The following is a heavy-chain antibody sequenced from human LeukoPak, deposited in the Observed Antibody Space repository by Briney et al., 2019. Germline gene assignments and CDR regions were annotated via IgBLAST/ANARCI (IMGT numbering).Heavy chain of an antibody. D-gene: IGHD3-16*01. Sequence: GGSLRLSCAASGFTFSSYSMNWDRQAPGKGLEWVSSISSSSSYIYYADSVKGRFTISRDNAKNSLYLQMNSLRAEDTAVYYCARSWGRDFDYWGQGTLVTVSS. CDR3: ARSWGRDFDY. J-gene: IGHJ4*02. CDR1: GFTFSSYS. V-gene: IGHV3-21*01. CDR2: ISSSSSYI.